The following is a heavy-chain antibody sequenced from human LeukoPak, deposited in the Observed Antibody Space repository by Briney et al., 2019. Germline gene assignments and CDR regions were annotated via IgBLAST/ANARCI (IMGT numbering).Heavy chain of an antibody. CDR2: IISKGSSI. V-gene: IGHV3-74*01. D-gene: IGHD6-19*01. CDR3: ASGTIGWAGVDY. CDR1: GFTFSSCS. Sequence: SLRLSCPPSGFTFSSCSMHWVRQPTGKGLGWVSRIISKGSSIRYADSVKGRSTISRHNAKNTLYLQMTSLRAEDADVYYCASGTIGWAGVDYWGQGTLVTVSS. J-gene: IGHJ4*02.